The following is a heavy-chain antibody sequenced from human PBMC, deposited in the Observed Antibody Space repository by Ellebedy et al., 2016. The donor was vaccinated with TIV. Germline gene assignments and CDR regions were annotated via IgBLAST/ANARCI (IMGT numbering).Heavy chain of an antibody. D-gene: IGHD6-19*01. Sequence: MPSETLSLTCAVYGGSFSGYYWSWIRQPPGKGLEWIGEINHSGSTNYNPSLKSRVTISVDTSKNQFSLKLSSVTAADTAVNYCARLGYSSGWLMAFDIWGQGTMVTVSS. J-gene: IGHJ3*02. CDR1: GGSFSGYY. CDR3: ARLGYSSGWLMAFDI. V-gene: IGHV4-34*01. CDR2: INHSGST.